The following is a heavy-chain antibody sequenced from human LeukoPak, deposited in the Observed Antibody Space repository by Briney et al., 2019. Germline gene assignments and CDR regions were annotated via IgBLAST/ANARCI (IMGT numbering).Heavy chain of an antibody. CDR1: GGSFSGYY. CDR3: ARVRRRTAMGDH. Sequence: SETLSLTCAVYGGSFSGYYWSWIRQPPGKGLEWIGEINHSGSTNYNPSLKSRVTISVDTSKNQFSLKLSSVTAADTAVYYCARVRRRTAMGDHWGQGTLVTVSS. V-gene: IGHV4-34*01. CDR2: INHSGST. J-gene: IGHJ4*02. D-gene: IGHD5-18*01.